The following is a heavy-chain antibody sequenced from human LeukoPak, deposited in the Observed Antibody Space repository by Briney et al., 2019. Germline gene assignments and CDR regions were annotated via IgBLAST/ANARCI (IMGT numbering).Heavy chain of an antibody. V-gene: IGHV3-48*01. Sequence: PGGPLRLSCAASGFTFSSYSMNWVRQAPGKGLEWVSYISSSSSTIYYADSVKGRFTISRDNAKNSLYLQMNSLRAEDTAVYYCARAEPTPSLWEPQGEGAFDIWGQGTMVTVSS. CDR1: GFTFSSYS. D-gene: IGHD1-26*01. CDR2: ISSSSSTI. J-gene: IGHJ3*02. CDR3: ARAEPTPSLWEPQGEGAFDI.